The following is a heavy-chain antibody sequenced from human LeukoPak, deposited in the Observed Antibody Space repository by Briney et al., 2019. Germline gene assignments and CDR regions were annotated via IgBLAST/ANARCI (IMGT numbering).Heavy chain of an antibody. D-gene: IGHD2-15*01. CDR3: ARLKVVVAAVDWFDP. Sequence: GESLKISCKGSGYSFTSYWIGWVRQMPGKGLEWMGIIYPGDSDTRYSPSFQGQVTISADKSISTAYLQWSSLKASDTAMYYCARLKVVVAAVDWFDPWGQGTLVTVSS. J-gene: IGHJ5*02. V-gene: IGHV5-51*01. CDR1: GYSFTSYW. CDR2: IYPGDSDT.